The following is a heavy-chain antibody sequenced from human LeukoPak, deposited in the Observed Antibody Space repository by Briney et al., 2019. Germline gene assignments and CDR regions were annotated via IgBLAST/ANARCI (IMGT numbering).Heavy chain of an antibody. V-gene: IGHV3-74*01. Sequence: PGGSLRLSCAASGFTFSSYWMHWVRQAPGKGLVWVSRINSDGRSTSYADSVKGRFTISRDNAKNTLYLQMNSLRAEDTAVYYCARDRIARDWFDPWGQGTLVTVSS. CDR1: GFTFSSYW. CDR2: INSDGRST. CDR3: ARDRIARDWFDP. J-gene: IGHJ5*02. D-gene: IGHD6-13*01.